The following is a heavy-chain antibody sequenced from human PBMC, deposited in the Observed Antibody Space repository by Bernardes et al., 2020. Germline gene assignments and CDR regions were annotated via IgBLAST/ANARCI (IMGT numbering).Heavy chain of an antibody. CDR2: IWYDGSNK. CDR1: GFTFSSYG. CDR3: ARDLDSSSWPTIYYYYGMDV. D-gene: IGHD6-13*01. J-gene: IGHJ6*04. V-gene: IGHV3-33*01. Sequence: GSLRLSCAASGFTFSSYGMHWVRQAPGKGLEWVAVIWYDGSNKYYADSVKGRFTISRDNSKNTLYLQMNSLRAEDTAVYYCARDLDSSSWPTIYYYYGMDVWGKGTTVTVSS.